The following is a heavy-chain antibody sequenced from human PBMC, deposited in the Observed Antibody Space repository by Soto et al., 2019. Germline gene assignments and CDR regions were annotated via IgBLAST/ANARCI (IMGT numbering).Heavy chain of an antibody. D-gene: IGHD2-2*01. CDR1: GFTFRNYG. J-gene: IGHJ4*02. CDR2: ISYDGGNE. Sequence: GGSLRLSCAASGFTFRNYGMHWVRQARGKGLEWVAVISYDGGNEYHADSVKGRFAISRDNMKATLYLQMNSLTPEDTGVYFCAKGACGATTCLPRSPTDDNWGQGTLVTVSS. V-gene: IGHV3-30*18. CDR3: AKGACGATTCLPRSPTDDN.